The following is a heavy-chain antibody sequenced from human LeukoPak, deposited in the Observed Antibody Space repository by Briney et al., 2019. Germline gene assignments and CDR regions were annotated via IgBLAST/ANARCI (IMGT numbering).Heavy chain of an antibody. CDR2: ISAYNGNT. V-gene: IGHV1-18*01. J-gene: IGHJ4*02. CDR3: ARDRSVAGFDY. Sequence: ASVKVSCKTSGYTFASYGITWVRQAPGQGLEWMGWISAYNGNTNYAQKLQGRVTMTTDTSTSTAYMELRSLRSDDTAVYFCARDRSVAGFDYWGQGTLVTVSS. D-gene: IGHD6-19*01. CDR1: GYTFASYG.